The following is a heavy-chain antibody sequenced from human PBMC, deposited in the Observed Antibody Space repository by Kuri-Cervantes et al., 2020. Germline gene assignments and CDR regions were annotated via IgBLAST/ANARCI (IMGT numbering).Heavy chain of an antibody. CDR2: IKQDGSET. CDR1: GFTFGAYA. CDR3: ARVRQWLIRYYLDS. V-gene: IGHV3-7*01. J-gene: IGHJ4*02. Sequence: GESLKISCAASGFTFGAYALSWVRQAPGKGLEWVAHIKQDGSETYYVDSVKGRFTISKDNAQKSLYLEMNGLRAEDTAVYFCARVRQWLIRYYLDSWGQGTLVTVSS. D-gene: IGHD6-19*01.